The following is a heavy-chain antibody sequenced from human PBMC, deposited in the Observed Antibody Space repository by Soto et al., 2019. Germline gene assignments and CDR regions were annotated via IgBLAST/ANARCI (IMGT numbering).Heavy chain of an antibody. CDR1: SGSISSSNW. D-gene: IGHD3-3*01. Sequence: QVQLQESGPGLVKPSGTLSLTCAVSSGSISSSNWWSWVRQPPGKGLEWIGEIYHSGSTNYNPSLKSRVTISVDKSKNQFSLKLSFVTAADTAVYYCARRYYDFWSGAPGSPAPFDYWGQGTLVTVSS. J-gene: IGHJ4*02. CDR2: IYHSGST. CDR3: ARRYYDFWSGAPGSPAPFDY. V-gene: IGHV4-4*02.